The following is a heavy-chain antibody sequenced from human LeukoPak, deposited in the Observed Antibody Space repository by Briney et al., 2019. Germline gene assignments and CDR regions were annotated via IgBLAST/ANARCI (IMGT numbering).Heavy chain of an antibody. CDR2: INHSGST. J-gene: IGHJ4*02. Sequence: SETLSLTCAVYGGSFSGYYWSWIRQPPGKGLEWIGEINHSGSTNYNPSSKSRVTISLDTSKNQFSLKLSSVTAADTAVYYCARGLVATSSGDPFDYWGQGTLVTVSS. D-gene: IGHD5-12*01. V-gene: IGHV4-34*01. CDR3: ARGLVATSSGDPFDY. CDR1: GGSFSGYY.